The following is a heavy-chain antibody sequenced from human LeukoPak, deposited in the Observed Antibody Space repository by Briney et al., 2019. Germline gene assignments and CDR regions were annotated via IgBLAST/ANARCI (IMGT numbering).Heavy chain of an antibody. CDR2: IYTSGST. Sequence: SETLSLTCTVSGGSISSYYWSWIRQPAGKGLGWIGRIYTSGSTNYNPSLKSRVTMSVDTSKSQFSLKLSSVTAADTAVYYCARDKGTYSSSWYYYYGMDVWGQGTTVTVSS. J-gene: IGHJ6*02. D-gene: IGHD6-13*01. CDR1: GGSISSYY. CDR3: ARDKGTYSSSWYYYYGMDV. V-gene: IGHV4-4*07.